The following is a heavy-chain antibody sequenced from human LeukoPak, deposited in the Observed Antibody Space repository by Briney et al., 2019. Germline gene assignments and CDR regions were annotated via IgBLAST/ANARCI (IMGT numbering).Heavy chain of an antibody. CDR1: GFSFTTYS. J-gene: IGHJ6*03. Sequence: PGGSLRLSCRASGFSFTTYSMNWVRQAPGKGLEWVANIKQDGSEKYYVDSVKGRFTISRDNAKNSLYLQMNSLRAEDTAVYYCARMMVRGVIGQYYYYYMDVWGKGTTVTVSS. V-gene: IGHV3-7*01. CDR2: IKQDGSEK. D-gene: IGHD3-10*01. CDR3: ARMMVRGVIGQYYYYYMDV.